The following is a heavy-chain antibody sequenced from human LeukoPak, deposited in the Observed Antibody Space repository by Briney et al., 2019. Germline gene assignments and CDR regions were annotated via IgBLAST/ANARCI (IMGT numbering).Heavy chain of an antibody. D-gene: IGHD5-24*01. CDR1: GGTFSSYA. CDR2: IIPIFGTA. Sequence: SVKVSCKASGGTFSSYAISWVRQAPGQGLEWMGGIIPIFGTANYAQKFQGRVTITADESTSTAYMELSSLRSEDTAVYYCARDRGLVMATPGGFDYWGQGTLVTVSS. J-gene: IGHJ4*02. V-gene: IGHV1-69*01. CDR3: ARDRGLVMATPGGFDY.